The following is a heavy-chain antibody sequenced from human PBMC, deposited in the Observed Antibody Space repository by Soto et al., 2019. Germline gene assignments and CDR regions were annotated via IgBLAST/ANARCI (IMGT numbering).Heavy chain of an antibody. V-gene: IGHV3-33*01. D-gene: IGHD3-16*01. CDR2: IWYDGSNK. CDR3: ARDRGSTYYDYIWGSSSDYYFDY. J-gene: IGHJ4*02. CDR1: GFTFSSYG. Sequence: GGSLRLSCAASGFTFSSYGMHWVRQAPGKGLEWVAVIWYDGSNKYYADSVKGRFTISRDNSKNTLYLQMNSLRAEDTAVYYCARDRGSTYYDYIWGSSSDYYFDYWGQGTLVTVSS.